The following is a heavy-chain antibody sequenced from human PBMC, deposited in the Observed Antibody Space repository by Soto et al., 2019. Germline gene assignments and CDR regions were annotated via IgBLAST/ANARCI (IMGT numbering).Heavy chain of an antibody. CDR3: ARSPGGPMTPGDY. Sequence: QVQLVQSGAEEKKPGASVKVSCKASGYTFTSYAMHWVRQAPGQRLEWMGWINAGNGNTKYSQKFQGRVTITRDTXASTAYMALSSMRSEDTAVYYWARSPGGPMTPGDYWGQGTLVTVSS. CDR1: GYTFTSYA. CDR2: INAGNGNT. D-gene: IGHD3-10*01. V-gene: IGHV1-3*05. J-gene: IGHJ4*02.